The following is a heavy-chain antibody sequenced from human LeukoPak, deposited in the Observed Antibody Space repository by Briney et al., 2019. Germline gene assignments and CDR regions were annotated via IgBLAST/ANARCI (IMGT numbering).Heavy chain of an antibody. D-gene: IGHD6-19*01. Sequence: ASVKVSCKASGYTFSSYGISWVRQAPGQGLEWMGWISVSNGYTNYAQKFQGRVIVTTDTSTSTAYMDLMSLRSDDTAVYYCARAPSGWKPFDYWGQGTLVTVSS. J-gene: IGHJ4*02. V-gene: IGHV1-18*01. CDR2: ISVSNGYT. CDR1: GYTFSSYG. CDR3: ARAPSGWKPFDY.